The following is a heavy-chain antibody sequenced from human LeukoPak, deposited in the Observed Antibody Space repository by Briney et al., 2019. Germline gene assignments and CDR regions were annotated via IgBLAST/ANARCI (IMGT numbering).Heavy chain of an antibody. V-gene: IGHV1-18*01. J-gene: IGHJ3*02. D-gene: IGHD3-9*01. CDR2: ISAYNGNT. CDR3: ARDSNYDILTVSVFDI. CDR1: GYTFTSYG. Sequence: ASVKVSCKASGYTFTSYGISWVRQAPGQGLEWMGWISAYNGNTNYAQKLQGRVTMTRDTSISTAYMELSRLGSDDTAVYYCARDSNYDILTVSVFDIWGQGTMVTVSS.